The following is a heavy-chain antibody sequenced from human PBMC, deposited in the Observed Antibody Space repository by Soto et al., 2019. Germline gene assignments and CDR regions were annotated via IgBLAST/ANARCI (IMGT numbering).Heavy chain of an antibody. CDR3: ARAGDSSGPVALGY. J-gene: IGHJ4*02. V-gene: IGHV4-59*01. CDR1: GGSISTYY. CDR2: IYYTGST. Sequence: SETLSLTCTVSGGSISTYYWGWIRQPPGKGLEWIGYIYYTGSTTYNPSLTSRVTISVDTSKNQFSLRLSSVTAADTAVYYCARAGDSSGPVALGYWGQGTLVTVSS. D-gene: IGHD6-19*01.